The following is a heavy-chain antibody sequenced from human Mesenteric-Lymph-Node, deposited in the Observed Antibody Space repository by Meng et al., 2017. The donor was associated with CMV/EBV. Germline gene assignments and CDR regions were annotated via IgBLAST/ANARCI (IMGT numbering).Heavy chain of an antibody. CDR3: ARENIQNNWFDP. Sequence: TFAVYGGSFSGSYWSWVRQPPGKGLEWIGELNHDGITSYNPSLKSRVFISIDTSKKQFSLRLTSVTAADTAVYYCARENIQNNWFDPWGQGTLVTVSS. CDR2: LNHDGIT. J-gene: IGHJ5*02. V-gene: IGHV4-34*01. CDR1: GGSFSGSY. D-gene: IGHD5-18*01.